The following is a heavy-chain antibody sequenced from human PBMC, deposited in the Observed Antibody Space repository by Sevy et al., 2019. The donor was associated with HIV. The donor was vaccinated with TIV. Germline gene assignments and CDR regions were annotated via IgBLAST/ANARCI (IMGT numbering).Heavy chain of an antibody. V-gene: IGHV3-33*01. CDR2: IWYDGSSK. D-gene: IGHD3-10*01. CDR1: QFIFDTYA. Sequence: GGSLRLSCVASQFIFDTYAIHWVRQAPGKGLEWVAMIWYDGSSKDYAESVKGRFAISRDNSQNTAFLQMNSLRAEDTGVYYCATNMVHAGAYDSYFNFWGQGSLVTVSS. CDR3: ATNMVHAGAYDSYFNF. J-gene: IGHJ4*02.